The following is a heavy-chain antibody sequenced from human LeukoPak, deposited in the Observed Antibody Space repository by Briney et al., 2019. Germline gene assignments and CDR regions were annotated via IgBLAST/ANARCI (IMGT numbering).Heavy chain of an antibody. CDR1: EFTFSNYW. D-gene: IGHD1-26*01. Sequence: PGGSLRLSCAASEFTFSNYWVHWVRQAPGKGLVWVSRINRDGSTTKYADSVKGRFTVSRDNAKNTLNLQMNSLRAEDTAVYYCARDKKSGETSEIDYWGQGTLVTVSS. CDR2: INRDGSTT. V-gene: IGHV3-74*03. J-gene: IGHJ4*02. CDR3: ARDKKSGETSEIDY.